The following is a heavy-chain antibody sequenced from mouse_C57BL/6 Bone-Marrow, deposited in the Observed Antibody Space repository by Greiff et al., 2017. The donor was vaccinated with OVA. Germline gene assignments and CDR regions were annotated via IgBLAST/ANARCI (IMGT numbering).Heavy chain of an antibody. CDR2: INPNNGGT. V-gene: IGHV1-22*01. J-gene: IGHJ1*03. D-gene: IGHD1-1*01. CDR1: GYTFTDFN. CDR3: ARITTVADWYFDV. Sequence: EVQLQQSGPELVKPGASVKMSCKASGYTFTDFNMHWVKQSHGKSLEWIGYINPNNGGTSYNQKFKGKATLTVNKSSSTAYMELRSLTSEDSAVYYCARITTVADWYFDVWGTGTTVTVSS.